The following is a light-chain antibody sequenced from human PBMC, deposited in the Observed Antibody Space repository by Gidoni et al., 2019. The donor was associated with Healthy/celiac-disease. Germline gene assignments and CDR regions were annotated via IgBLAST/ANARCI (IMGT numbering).Light chain of an antibody. CDR1: QSISSW. CDR2: KAS. J-gene: IGKJ1*01. V-gene: IGKV1-5*03. CDR3: QQYNSYSGT. Sequence: DIQMTQSPSTLSASVGDRVTITCRASQSISSWLAWYQQKPGKAPKLLIYKASSLESEVPSRFSGSGSGTEFTLTISSLQPDDLATYYCQQYNSYSGTFGQGTKVEIK.